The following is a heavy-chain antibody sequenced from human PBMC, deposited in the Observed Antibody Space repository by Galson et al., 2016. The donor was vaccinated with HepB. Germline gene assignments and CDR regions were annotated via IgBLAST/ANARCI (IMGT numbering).Heavy chain of an antibody. Sequence: SLRLSCAASGFTFTNYAMTWVRQAPGKGLEWVSRISGSAEVIYYADSVRGRFTISRDNAKNTLYLQMNSLRVEDTVVYYCARDSGWEDYKGMDVWGQGTTVTVSS. CDR2: ISGSAEVI. D-gene: IGHD6-19*01. J-gene: IGHJ6*02. CDR1: GFTFTNYA. V-gene: IGHV3-23*01. CDR3: ARDSGWEDYKGMDV.